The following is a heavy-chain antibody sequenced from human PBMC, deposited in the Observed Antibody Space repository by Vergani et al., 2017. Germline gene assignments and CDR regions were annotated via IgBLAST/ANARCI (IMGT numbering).Heavy chain of an antibody. CDR1: GGSMSGYY. CDR2: MNHSGST. CDR3: RRVADFYGLGSRLLDL. Sequence: QVRLQESGPGLVKPSETLSLTCSVSGGSMSGYYWSWIRQPPEKELEWIGYMNHSGSTNYNHSLATRVTLSGETSKHQFSLKLNSVTAADTAVYYCRRVADFYGLGSRLLDLWGQGILVTVSS. V-gene: IGHV4-59*01. J-gene: IGHJ5*02. D-gene: IGHD3-10*01.